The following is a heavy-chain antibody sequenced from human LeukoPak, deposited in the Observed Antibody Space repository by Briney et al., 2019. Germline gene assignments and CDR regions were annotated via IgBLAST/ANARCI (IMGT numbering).Heavy chain of an antibody. CDR3: ATGDFWSGYFPTDY. D-gene: IGHD3-3*01. CDR2: FDPEDGET. CDR1: GYTLTELS. Sequence: SGKVSCKVSGYTLTELSMHWVRQAPGKGEEWMGGFDPEDGETIYAQKFQGRVTMTEERSTEKAYMEVSSLRSEDTAVYYCATGDFWSGYFPTDYWGQGTLVTVSS. J-gene: IGHJ4*02. V-gene: IGHV1-24*01.